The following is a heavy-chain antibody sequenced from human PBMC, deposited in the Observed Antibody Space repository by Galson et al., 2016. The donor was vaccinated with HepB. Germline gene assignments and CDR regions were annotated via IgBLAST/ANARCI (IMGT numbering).Heavy chain of an antibody. D-gene: IGHD1-26*01. J-gene: IGHJ4*02. V-gene: IGHV3-11*06. CDR1: SDSY. CDR3: ARGSQPPQWQLGGYFDY. CDR2: ISSSGTYT. Sequence: SLRLSCAGFSDSYMGWIRQAPGKGLEWVSFISSSGTYTKYADSVKGRCTISRDNAKNSPYLQMNSLRVEDTAVYYCARGSQPPQWQLGGYFDYWGQGTLVTVSS.